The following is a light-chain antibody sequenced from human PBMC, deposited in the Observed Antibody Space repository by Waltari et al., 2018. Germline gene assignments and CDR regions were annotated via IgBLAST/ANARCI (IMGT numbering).Light chain of an antibody. J-gene: IGLJ3*02. CDR1: SSNIGSNY. CDR3: AAWDDSLSGRV. Sequence: QSVLTQPPSASGTPRQRFPIPCSGSSSNIGSNYVSWYQQLPGTAPKLLIDRNNQRPSGVPDRFSGSKSGTSASLAISGLRSEDEADYYCAAWDDSLSGRVFGGGTKVTVL. CDR2: RNN. V-gene: IGLV1-47*01.